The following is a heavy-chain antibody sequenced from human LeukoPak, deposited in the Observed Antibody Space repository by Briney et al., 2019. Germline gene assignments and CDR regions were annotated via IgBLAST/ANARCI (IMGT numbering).Heavy chain of an antibody. CDR1: GFTFSRYA. CDR2: ISGRGGST. V-gene: IGHV3-23*01. CDR3: AKDREWDDYAEYDY. Sequence: GGSLRLSCAASGFTFSRYAMTWVRQAPGKGLELVSVISGRGGSTYYADSVKGRFTISRYNSKNTLYLHMNRLRADDTAVYYCAKDREWDDYAEYDYGRQGTLVTVCS. J-gene: IGHJ4*02. D-gene: IGHD4-17*01.